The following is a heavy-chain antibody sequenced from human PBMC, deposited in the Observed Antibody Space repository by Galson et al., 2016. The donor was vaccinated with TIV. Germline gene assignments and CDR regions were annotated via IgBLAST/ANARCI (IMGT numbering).Heavy chain of an antibody. CDR1: GGSISNNRYY. CDR3: ARLSEWQLAYFDF. D-gene: IGHD1-1*01. CDR2: IYYTGDT. Sequence: ETLSLTCTVSGGSISNNRYYWGWIRQPPGKGLEWLGNIYYTGDTYYSPSLKSRVTMFVDTSKNHFSLTLRSVTAADTAVYYCARLSEWQLAYFDFWGQGTLVTVSS. J-gene: IGHJ4*02. V-gene: IGHV4-39*02.